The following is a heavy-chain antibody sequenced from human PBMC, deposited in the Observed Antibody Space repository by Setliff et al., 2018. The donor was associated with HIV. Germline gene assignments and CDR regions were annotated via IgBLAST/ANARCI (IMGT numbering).Heavy chain of an antibody. J-gene: IGHJ5*02. V-gene: IGHV1-2*02. D-gene: IGHD6-19*01. Sequence: ASVKVSCKASGYTFTGYYMHWVRQAPGQGLEWMGWINPNSGGTNHAQKFQGRVTMTRDTSISTAYMELGRLRSDDTAVYYCARDQDSSGWYPRGWFDPWGQGTLVTVSS. CDR3: ARDQDSSGWYPRGWFDP. CDR1: GYTFTGYY. CDR2: INPNSGGT.